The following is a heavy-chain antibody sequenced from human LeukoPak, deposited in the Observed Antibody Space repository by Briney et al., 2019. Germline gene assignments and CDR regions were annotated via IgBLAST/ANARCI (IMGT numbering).Heavy chain of an antibody. CDR1: GFTFTDDY. Sequence: GGSLRLSCVASGFTFTDDYMTWIRQAPGKGLEWISYTSTSSYTIYYADSVKGRFTISRDNAKNSLYLQMNSLRDEDTAMYYCARDRRSAHSAYDWGHLDYWGQGTLVTVSS. J-gene: IGHJ4*02. V-gene: IGHV3-11*01. CDR2: TSTSSYTI. CDR3: ARDRRSAHSAYDWGHLDY. D-gene: IGHD5-12*01.